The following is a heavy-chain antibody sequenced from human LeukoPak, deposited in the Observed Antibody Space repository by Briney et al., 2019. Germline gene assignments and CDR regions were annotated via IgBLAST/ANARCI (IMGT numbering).Heavy chain of an antibody. D-gene: IGHD3-16*01. Sequence: GGSLRLSCAASGFTFSDYWMSWARQAPGKGLEWVASINHNGNVNYYVDSVKGRFTISRDNAKNSLYLQMSNLRAEDTAVYFCARGGGLDVWGQGATVTVSS. V-gene: IGHV3-7*03. CDR1: GFTFSDYW. J-gene: IGHJ6*02. CDR3: ARGGGLDV. CDR2: INHNGNVN.